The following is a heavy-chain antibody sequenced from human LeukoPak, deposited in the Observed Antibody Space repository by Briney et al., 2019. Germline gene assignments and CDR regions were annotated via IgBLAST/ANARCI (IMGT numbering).Heavy chain of an antibody. Sequence: GGSLRLSCAASGFTVSSSYMSWVRQALGKGLEWVSVIYSGGSTYYADSVKGRFTISRDNSKNTLYLQMNSLRAEDTAVYYCATEGQYYDSSGYPTWTFDSWGQGTLVTVSS. D-gene: IGHD3-22*01. V-gene: IGHV3-66*02. CDR1: GFTVSSSY. CDR2: IYSGGST. CDR3: ATEGQYYDSSGYPTWTFDS. J-gene: IGHJ4*02.